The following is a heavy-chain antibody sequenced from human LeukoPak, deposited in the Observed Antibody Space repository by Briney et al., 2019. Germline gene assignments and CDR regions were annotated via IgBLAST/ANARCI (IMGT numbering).Heavy chain of an antibody. V-gene: IGHV3-30*18. CDR1: GFTFSSYG. J-gene: IGHJ4*02. CDR2: ISHDGSNK. CDR3: AKAPVGATHFDY. Sequence: GGSLRLSCAASGFTFSSYGMHWVRQAPGKGLEWVAVISHDGSNKYYADSVKGRFTISRDNSKNTLYLQMNSLRAEDTAVYYCAKAPVGATHFDYWGQGTLVTVSS. D-gene: IGHD1-26*01.